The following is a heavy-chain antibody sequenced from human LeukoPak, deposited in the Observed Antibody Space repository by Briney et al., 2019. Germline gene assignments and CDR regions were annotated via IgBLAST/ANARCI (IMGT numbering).Heavy chain of an antibody. J-gene: IGHJ4*02. D-gene: IGHD3-22*01. CDR1: VFTFISYA. V-gene: IGHV3-30-3*01. CDR2: ISCDGSNK. Sequence: GGSLRLSCAASVFTFISYAIHWVRHAPCKGLEWVVAISCDGSNKYYADSVKGRFTISRDNSKNTLYPQMNSLRAEDTAVYYCARSPGTRYYYDSSGYYRYFDYWGQGTLVTVSS. CDR3: ARSPGTRYYYDSSGYYRYFDY.